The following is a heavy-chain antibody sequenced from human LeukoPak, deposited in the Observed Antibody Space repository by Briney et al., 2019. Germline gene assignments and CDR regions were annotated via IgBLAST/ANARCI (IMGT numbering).Heavy chain of an antibody. J-gene: IGHJ4*02. D-gene: IGHD6-13*01. CDR3: ARDSAGNDY. Sequence: GGSLRLSCVGSGFMFSRFGLIWVRQAPGKGLEWVANIKQDGSEKYYVDSVKGRFTISRDNAKNSLYLQMNSLRAEDTAMYYCARDSAGNDYWGQGTLVTVSS. CDR2: IKQDGSEK. CDR1: GFMFSRFG. V-gene: IGHV3-7*01.